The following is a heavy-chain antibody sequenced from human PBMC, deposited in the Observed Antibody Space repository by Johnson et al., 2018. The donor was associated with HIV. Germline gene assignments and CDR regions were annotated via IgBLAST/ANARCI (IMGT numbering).Heavy chain of an antibody. CDR3: AREGNYYDSSSHVFDI. Sequence: EVQLVESGGGLVKPGGSLRLSCAASGITFSDYQMSWIRQAPGKGLEWVSVIYSGGDTDYADSVRGRFTISRDKSRNTLYLQMNSLRAEDTAVHYCAREGNYYDSSSHVFDIWGQGTMVTVSS. V-gene: IGHV3-66*02. CDR1: GITFSDYQ. CDR2: IYSGGDT. D-gene: IGHD3-22*01. J-gene: IGHJ3*02.